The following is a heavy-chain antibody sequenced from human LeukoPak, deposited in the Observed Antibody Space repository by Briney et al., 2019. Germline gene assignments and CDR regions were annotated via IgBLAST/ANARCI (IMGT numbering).Heavy chain of an antibody. V-gene: IGHV3-23*01. CDR2: ISGSGGST. D-gene: IGHD4-23*01. Sequence: GGSLRLSCAASGFTFSDYYMSWIRQAPGKGLEWVSAISGSGGSTYYADSVKGRFTISRDNSKNTLYLQMNSLRAEDTAVYYCAKMTTVVTPGGFYWGQGTLVTVSS. J-gene: IGHJ4*02. CDR3: AKMTTVVTPGGFY. CDR1: GFTFSDYY.